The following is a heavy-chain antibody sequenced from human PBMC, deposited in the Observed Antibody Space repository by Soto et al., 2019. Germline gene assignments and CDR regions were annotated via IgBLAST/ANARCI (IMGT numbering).Heavy chain of an antibody. Sequence: VQLVESGGGVVQPGRSLRLSCAASGFTFSDYAMHWVRQAPGKGLEWVAVVSHDGRNTHYADSVKGRFTISRDSSKNTVSLEMTSVRAEATAVYSCAKGGRQWLVTSDFNYWGQGALVTVSS. CDR1: GFTFSDYA. D-gene: IGHD6-19*01. V-gene: IGHV3-30*18. CDR2: VSHDGRNT. J-gene: IGHJ4*02. CDR3: AKGGRQWLVTSDFNY.